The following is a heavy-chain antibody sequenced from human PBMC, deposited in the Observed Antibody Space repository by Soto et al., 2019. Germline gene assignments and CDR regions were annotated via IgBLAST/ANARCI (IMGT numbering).Heavy chain of an antibody. CDR2: ISYDGSNK. D-gene: IGHD1-7*01. CDR3: AKGRRVTGTPYPLFDY. CDR1: GFTFSSYG. J-gene: IGHJ4*02. V-gene: IGHV3-30*18. Sequence: GGSLRLSCAASGFTFSSYGMHWVRQAPGKGLEWVAVISYDGSNKYYADSVKGRFTISRDNSKNTLYLQMSSLRAEDTAVYYCAKGRRVTGTPYPLFDYWGQGTLVTVSS.